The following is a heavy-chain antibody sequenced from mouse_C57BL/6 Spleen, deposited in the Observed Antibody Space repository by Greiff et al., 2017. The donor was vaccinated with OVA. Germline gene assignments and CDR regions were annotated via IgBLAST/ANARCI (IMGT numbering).Heavy chain of an antibody. V-gene: IGHV1-50*01. CDR3: ARDGRSRFAY. J-gene: IGHJ3*01. CDR2: IDPSDSYT. Sequence: QVQLQQPGAELVKPGASVKLSCKASGYTFTSSWMQWVNQRPGQGLEWIGEIDPSDSYTTYNQKFTGQATLTVDTSSSTAYMQRSSRTSGESAVDDGARDGRSRFAYWGQGTLVTVSA. CDR1: GYTFTSSW. D-gene: IGHD1-1*01.